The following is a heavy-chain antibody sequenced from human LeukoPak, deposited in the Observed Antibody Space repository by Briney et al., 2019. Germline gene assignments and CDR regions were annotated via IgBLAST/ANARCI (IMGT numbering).Heavy chain of an antibody. CDR2: ISSSSSYI. Sequence: GGSLRLSCAASGFTFSSYSMNWVRQAPGKGLEWVSSISSSSSYIYYADSVKGRFTISRDNAKNSLYLQMNSLRAEDTAVYYCARDSDSSPWFGEPHWCFDLWGRGTLVTVSS. CDR1: GFTFSSYS. D-gene: IGHD3-10*01. CDR3: ARDSDSSPWFGEPHWCFDL. V-gene: IGHV3-21*01. J-gene: IGHJ2*01.